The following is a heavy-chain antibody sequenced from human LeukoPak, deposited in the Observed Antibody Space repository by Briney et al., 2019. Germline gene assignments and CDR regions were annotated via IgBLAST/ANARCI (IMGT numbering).Heavy chain of an antibody. CDR1: GFTVSTNY. CDR3: ARDRGKDAPMDV. J-gene: IGHJ6*02. D-gene: IGHD3-10*01. Sequence: GGSLRLSCAASGFTVSTNYMSWVRQAPGKGLEWVSVFYSDVSTYYAESVKGRFTLSRDSSKNTLYLQMNSLRAEDTAVYYCARDRGKDAPMDVWGQGTTVTVSS. V-gene: IGHV3-53*01. CDR2: FYSDVST.